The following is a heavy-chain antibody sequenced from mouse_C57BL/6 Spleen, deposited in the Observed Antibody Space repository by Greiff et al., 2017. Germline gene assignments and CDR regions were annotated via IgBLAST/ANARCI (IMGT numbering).Heavy chain of an antibody. D-gene: IGHD2-2*01. CDR1: GYTFTSYW. Sequence: QVQLQQPGAELVKPGASVKLSCKASGYTFTSYWMQWVKQRPGQGLEWIGEIDPSDSYTNYNQKFKGKATLTVDTSSSTAYMQLSSLTSEDSAVYYCASGSIDYWGQGTTLTVSS. J-gene: IGHJ2*01. V-gene: IGHV1-50*01. CDR3: ASGSIDY. CDR2: IDPSDSYT.